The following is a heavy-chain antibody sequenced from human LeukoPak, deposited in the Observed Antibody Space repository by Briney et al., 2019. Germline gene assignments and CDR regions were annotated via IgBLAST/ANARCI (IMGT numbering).Heavy chain of an antibody. CDR1: GGSFSGYY. J-gene: IGHJ4*02. D-gene: IGHD3-9*01. V-gene: IGHV4-34*01. CDR2: IHPYGFT. CDR3: SRGSDESKTGDS. Sequence: SETLSLTCAVYGGSFSGYYWSWIRQPPGKGLEWIGEIHPYGFTSVNPSLKSRVSIVPDTPKNQFSLTLTSVTAADTAVYYCSRGSDESKTGDSWGQGSLVTVSS.